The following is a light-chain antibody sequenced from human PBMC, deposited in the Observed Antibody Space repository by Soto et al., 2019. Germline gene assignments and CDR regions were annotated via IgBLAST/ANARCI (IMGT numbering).Light chain of an antibody. V-gene: IGLV2-14*01. CDR2: EVN. Sequence: QSVLTQPASVSGSPGQSITISCTGTSSDVGGYDYVSWYQLHPGKAPKLMVFEVNNRPSGVSYRFSGSKSGNTASLTISGLQAEDEAEYYCSSYTNINTSACVFGTGTKVTVL. J-gene: IGLJ1*01. CDR1: SSDVGGYDY. CDR3: SSYTNINTSACV.